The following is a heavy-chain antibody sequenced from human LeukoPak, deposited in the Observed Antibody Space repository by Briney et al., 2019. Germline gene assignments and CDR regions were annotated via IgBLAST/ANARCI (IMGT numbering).Heavy chain of an antibody. J-gene: IGHJ4*02. CDR2: ISPNSADI. Sequence: GGSLRLSCAASGFTFTDVYMSWIRQSPGKGLEWLAYISPNSADISYADSVKGRFTISRDNAKNSLYLQMNSLRVEDTGIYYCSRDPRSLDYWGQGAQVTVSS. V-gene: IGHV3-11*01. CDR1: GFTFTDVY. CDR3: SRDPRSLDY.